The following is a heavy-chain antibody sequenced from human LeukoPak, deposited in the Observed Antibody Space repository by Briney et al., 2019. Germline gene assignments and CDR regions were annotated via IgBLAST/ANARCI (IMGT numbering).Heavy chain of an antibody. V-gene: IGHV1-18*01. Sequence: ASVKASCKASGYTFTSYGISWVRQAPGQGLEWMGWISAYNGNTNYAQKLQGRVTMTTYTSTSPAYIELRSLRSDDTAVYYCAREETAAPPDAFDIWGQGTMVTVSS. J-gene: IGHJ3*02. CDR2: ISAYNGNT. D-gene: IGHD5-18*01. CDR3: AREETAAPPDAFDI. CDR1: GYTFTSYG.